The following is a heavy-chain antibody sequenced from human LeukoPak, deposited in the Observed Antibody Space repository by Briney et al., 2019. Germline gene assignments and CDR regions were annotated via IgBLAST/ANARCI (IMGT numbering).Heavy chain of an antibody. CDR3: ARDGYSYGYGGDY. J-gene: IGHJ4*02. Sequence: GASVKVSCKASGYTFVNFGLIWVRQAPGQGLEWMGIINPSGGSTSYAQKFQGRVTMTRDMSTSTVYMELSSLRSEDTAVYYCARDGYSYGYGGDYWGQGTLVTVSS. CDR2: INPSGGST. D-gene: IGHD5-18*01. CDR1: GYTFVNFG. V-gene: IGHV1-46*01.